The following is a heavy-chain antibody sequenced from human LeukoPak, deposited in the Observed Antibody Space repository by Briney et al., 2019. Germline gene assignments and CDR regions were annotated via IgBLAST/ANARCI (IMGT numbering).Heavy chain of an antibody. Sequence: SETLSLTCTVSGGSISSYYWSWIRQPPGKGLEWIGYIYYSGSTYYNPSLKSRVTISVDTSKNQFSLKLSSVTAADTAVYYCARYLGYCSSTSCYINAFDYWGQGTLVTVSS. J-gene: IGHJ4*02. D-gene: IGHD2-2*02. CDR1: GGSISSYY. V-gene: IGHV4-30-4*01. CDR2: IYYSGST. CDR3: ARYLGYCSSTSCYINAFDY.